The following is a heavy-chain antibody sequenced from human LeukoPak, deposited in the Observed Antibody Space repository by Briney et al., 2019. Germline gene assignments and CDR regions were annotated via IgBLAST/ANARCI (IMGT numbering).Heavy chain of an antibody. Sequence: GGSLRLSCAASGFTVNFYWMHWVRQAPGKGLVWVARIDQDGSGTRYADSVQGRFTISRDIAKNTLFLQMNSLRVDDTAVYFCVRDGDTALVPFDSWGQGTLVTVSS. CDR3: VRDGDTALVPFDS. CDR1: GFTVNFYW. D-gene: IGHD5-18*01. CDR2: IDQDGSGT. V-gene: IGHV3-74*01. J-gene: IGHJ4*02.